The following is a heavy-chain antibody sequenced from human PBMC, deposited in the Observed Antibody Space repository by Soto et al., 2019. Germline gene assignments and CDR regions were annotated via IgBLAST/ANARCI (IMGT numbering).Heavy chain of an antibody. J-gene: IGHJ3*02. D-gene: IGHD3-16*02. CDR3: ARDPDFGYDYIWGSYRYSVGGAFDI. V-gene: IGHV3-21*01. CDR2: ISSSSSYI. Sequence: PGGSHRHSSTSSGFPFISYSMNWVRQAPGKGLEWVSSISSSSSYIYYADSVKGRFTISRDNAKNSLYLQMNSLRAEDTAVYYCARDPDFGYDYIWGSYRYSVGGAFDIWGQGTMVTVSS. CDR1: GFPFISYS.